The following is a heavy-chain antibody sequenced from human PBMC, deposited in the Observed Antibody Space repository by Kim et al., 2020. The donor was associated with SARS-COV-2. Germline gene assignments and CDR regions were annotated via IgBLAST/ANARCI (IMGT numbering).Heavy chain of an antibody. J-gene: IGHJ4*02. D-gene: IGHD4-17*01. Sequence: TPTLKSRVTRSGDKSKNQFPLRLSYVTAADTAVYYCARGMTTVTPFDYWGQGTLVTVSS. V-gene: IGHV4-39*06. CDR3: ARGMTTVTPFDY.